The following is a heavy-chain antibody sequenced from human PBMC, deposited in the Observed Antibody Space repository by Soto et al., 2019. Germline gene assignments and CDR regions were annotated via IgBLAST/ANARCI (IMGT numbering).Heavy chain of an antibody. CDR1: GFSLSTARMG. D-gene: IGHD3-3*01. V-gene: IGHV2-26*01. CDR2: IFSNDEK. Sequence: QVTLKESGPVLVKPTETLTLTCTVSGFSLSTARMGVSWIRQPPGKALEWLAHIFSNDEKSYSTSLKSRLTISKDTSKSQVVLTMTNMDPVDTATYYCARIHDFWSGYYLAAFDIWGQGTMVTVSS. CDR3: ARIHDFWSGYYLAAFDI. J-gene: IGHJ3*02.